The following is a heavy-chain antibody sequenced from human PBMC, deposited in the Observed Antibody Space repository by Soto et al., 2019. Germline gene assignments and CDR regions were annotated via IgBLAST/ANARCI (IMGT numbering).Heavy chain of an antibody. J-gene: IGHJ4*02. V-gene: IGHV3-23*01. CDR3: AKDLLGYDYWPDDY. CDR1: GFTFSSYA. D-gene: IGHD5-12*01. CDR2: ISGSGGST. Sequence: GGSLRLSCAASGFTFSSYAMSWVRQAPGKGLEWVSAISGSGGSTYYADSVKGRFTISRDNSKNTLYLQMNSLRAEDTAVYYCAKDLLGYDYWPDDYWGQGTLVTVSS.